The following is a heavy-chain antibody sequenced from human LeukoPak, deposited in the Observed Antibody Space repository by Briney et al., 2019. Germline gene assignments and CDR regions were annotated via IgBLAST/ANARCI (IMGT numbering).Heavy chain of an antibody. Sequence: GESLQISCKGSGYIFTSYWIGWGRQVPGKGLEWMGIIYPGDSDTRYSPSFQGQVTISADKSISTAYLQWSSLKASDTAMYYCARLPDGNLDYWGQGTLVTVSS. V-gene: IGHV5-51*01. CDR1: GYIFTSYW. CDR2: IYPGDSDT. J-gene: IGHJ4*02. CDR3: ARLPDGNLDY. D-gene: IGHD4-17*01.